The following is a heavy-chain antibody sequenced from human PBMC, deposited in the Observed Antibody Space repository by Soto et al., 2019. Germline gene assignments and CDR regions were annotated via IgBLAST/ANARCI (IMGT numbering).Heavy chain of an antibody. CDR1: GGSISSGDYY. Sequence: QVQLQESGPGLVKPSQTLSLTCTVSGGSISSGDYYWSWIRQPPGKGLEWIGDIYYSGSSYYNPSLNSRVTISGDTSQDQFPLKLSSVTAAGTAVYYCARDLGVTMVRGVIKGGSNWFAPWGQGTLVSVSS. CDR3: ARDLGVTMVRGVIKGGSNWFAP. CDR2: IYYSGSS. J-gene: IGHJ5*02. V-gene: IGHV4-30-4*01. D-gene: IGHD3-10*01.